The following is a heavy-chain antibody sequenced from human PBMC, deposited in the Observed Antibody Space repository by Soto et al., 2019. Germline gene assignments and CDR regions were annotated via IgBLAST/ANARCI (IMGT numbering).Heavy chain of an antibody. CDR2: IYYSGST. D-gene: IGHD6-13*01. CDR3: ARDHKNSRWYHYYGMDV. CDR1: GGSISSGGYY. V-gene: IGHV4-31*03. Sequence: QVQLQESGPGLVKPSQTLSLTCTVSGGSISSGGYYWSWIRQHPGKGLEWIGYIYYSGSTYYNPSLIGRVSITLDTSKNQSSLKLSSVTAADTAVYYCARDHKNSRWYHYYGMDVWGQGTTVTVSS. J-gene: IGHJ6*02.